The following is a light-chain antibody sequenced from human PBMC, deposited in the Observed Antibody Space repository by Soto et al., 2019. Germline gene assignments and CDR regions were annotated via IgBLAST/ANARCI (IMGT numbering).Light chain of an antibody. CDR1: QSVSSSY. CDR2: DAS. J-gene: IGKJ1*01. Sequence: ETVLTQSPGTLSLSPGERATLSCRASQSVSSSYLAWYQQKPGQPPRLLIYDASSRATGIPDRFSGSGSGTDFTLTLSRLEPEDFAVYYCQQYVRSPPSWTFGQGTKVEIK. CDR3: QQYVRSPPSWT. V-gene: IGKV3-20*01.